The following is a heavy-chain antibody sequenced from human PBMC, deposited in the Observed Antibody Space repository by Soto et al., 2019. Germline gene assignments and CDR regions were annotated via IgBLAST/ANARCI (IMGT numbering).Heavy chain of an antibody. J-gene: IGHJ4*02. Sequence: PSQTLSLTCTVSGGSISSYYWSWIRQPPGKGLEWIGYIYSSGSTNYNPSLKSRVTISVDTSKNQFSLKLSSVTAADTAVYYCASRSVAAFDYLGQGTLVTVSS. CDR1: GGSISSYY. CDR2: IYSSGST. CDR3: ASRSVAAFDY. V-gene: IGHV4-59*01. D-gene: IGHD6-19*01.